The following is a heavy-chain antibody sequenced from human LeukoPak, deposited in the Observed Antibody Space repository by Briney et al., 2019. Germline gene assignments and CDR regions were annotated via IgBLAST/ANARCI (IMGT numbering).Heavy chain of an antibody. CDR3: ARLYYEILTGYVPLDY. V-gene: IGHV1-2*02. CDR2: INPNSGGT. Sequence: ASVKVSCKASGYSFTDYYMHWVRQAPGQGLEWMGWINPNSGGTNYAQKFQGRVTMTRDTSISTAYMELARLRSDDTALYYRARLYYEILTGYVPLDYWGQGTLVTVSS. CDR1: GYSFTDYY. D-gene: IGHD3-9*01. J-gene: IGHJ4*02.